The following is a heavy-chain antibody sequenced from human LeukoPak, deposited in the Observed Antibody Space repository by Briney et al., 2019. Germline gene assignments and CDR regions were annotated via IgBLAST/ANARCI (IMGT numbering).Heavy chain of an antibody. D-gene: IGHD5-18*01. CDR2: INPSGGST. Sequence: ASVKVSCKASGYTFTSYYMHWVRQAPGQGLEWMGRINPSGGSTSYAQKFQGRVTMTRDTSTSTAYMELSRLRSDDTAVYYCARSPLHSYGYPDEGWFDPWGQGTLVTVSS. J-gene: IGHJ5*02. CDR1: GYTFTSYY. CDR3: ARSPLHSYGYPDEGWFDP. V-gene: IGHV1-46*01.